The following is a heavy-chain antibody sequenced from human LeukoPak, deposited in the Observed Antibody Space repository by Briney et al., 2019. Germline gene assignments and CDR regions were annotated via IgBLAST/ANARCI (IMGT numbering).Heavy chain of an antibody. J-gene: IGHJ5*02. CDR2: VYYTGTT. CDR1: DGSISNYY. V-gene: IGHV4-59*01. D-gene: IGHD2-15*01. CDR3: ARHNGGSVRGNFAP. Sequence: SETLSLTCTVSDGSISNYYCGWIRQPPGKGLELVGYVYYTGTTNYNPSLKSQVTILVDTANNQYSLKLSSVTAADPAVYSCARHNGGSVRGNFAPWGQGTLVTVSS.